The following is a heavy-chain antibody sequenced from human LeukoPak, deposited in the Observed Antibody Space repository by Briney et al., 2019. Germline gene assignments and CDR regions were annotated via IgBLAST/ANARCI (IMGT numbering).Heavy chain of an antibody. Sequence: SETLSLTCTVSDYSISSGYFWGWIRQPPGKGLDWIGSIYHSGSTYYNPSLKSRVTISLDTSKNQFSLRLSSVTAADTAVYCCARERGDYSDSSSYIDYWGQGTLVTVSS. D-gene: IGHD3-22*01. CDR3: ARERGDYSDSSSYIDY. J-gene: IGHJ4*02. CDR1: DYSISSGYF. CDR2: IYHSGST. V-gene: IGHV4-38-2*02.